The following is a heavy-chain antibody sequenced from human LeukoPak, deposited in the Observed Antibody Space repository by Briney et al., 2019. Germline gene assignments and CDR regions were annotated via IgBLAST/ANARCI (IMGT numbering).Heavy chain of an antibody. Sequence: PSETLSLTCTVSGGSISSYYWSWIRQPPGKGLEWIGYIYYSGSTNYNPSLKSRVTISLDTSKNQFSPKLSSVTAADTAVYYCARLPGFRDAFDIWGQGTMVTVSS. V-gene: IGHV4-59*08. CDR3: ARLPGFRDAFDI. CDR1: GGSISSYY. J-gene: IGHJ3*02. CDR2: IYYSGST.